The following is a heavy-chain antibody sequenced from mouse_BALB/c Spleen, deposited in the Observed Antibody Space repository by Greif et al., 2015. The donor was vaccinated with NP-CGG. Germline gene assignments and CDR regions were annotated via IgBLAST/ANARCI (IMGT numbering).Heavy chain of an antibody. CDR3: TRSQSYYFDY. J-gene: IGHJ2*01. CDR1: GYTFTSYW. V-gene: IGHV1-69*02. CDR2: IYPSDSYT. Sequence: QVQLQQSGAELVRPGASVKLSCKASGYTFTSYWINWVKQRPGQGLEWIGHIYPSDSYTNYNQKFKDKATLTVGKSSSTAYMQLSSPTSEDSAVYYCTRSQSYYFDYWGQGTTLTVSS.